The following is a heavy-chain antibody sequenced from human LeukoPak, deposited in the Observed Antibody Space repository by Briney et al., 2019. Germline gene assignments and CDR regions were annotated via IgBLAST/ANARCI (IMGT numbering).Heavy chain of an antibody. CDR2: INHSGST. CDR3: ARGRDLNDY. CDR1: GGSFSGYY. V-gene: IGHV4-34*01. Sequence: SETLSLTCAVYGGSFSGYYWSWIRQPPGKGLEWIGEINHSGSTNYNPSLKSRVTISVDTSKNQFSLKLSSVTAADTAVYYCARGRDLNDYWGQGTLVTVSS. J-gene: IGHJ4*02.